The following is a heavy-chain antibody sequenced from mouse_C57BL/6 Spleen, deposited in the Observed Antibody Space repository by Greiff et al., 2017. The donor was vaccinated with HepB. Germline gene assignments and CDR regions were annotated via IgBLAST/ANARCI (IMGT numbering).Heavy chain of an antibody. J-gene: IGHJ4*01. V-gene: IGHV5-4*01. CDR1: GFTFSSYA. D-gene: IGHD1-1*01. Sequence: EVKVVESGGGLVKPGGSLKLSCAASGFTFSSYAMSLVRQTPEKRLEWVATISDGGSYTYYPDNVKGRFTISRDNAKNNLYQQMSHLKSADTAMYYCARDDDYYDSSPYAMDYWGQGTSVTVSS. CDR3: ARDDDYYDSSPYAMDY. CDR2: ISDGGSYT.